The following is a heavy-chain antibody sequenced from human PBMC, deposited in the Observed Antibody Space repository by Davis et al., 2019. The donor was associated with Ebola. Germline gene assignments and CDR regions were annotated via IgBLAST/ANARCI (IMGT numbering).Heavy chain of an antibody. CDR2: IYYSGST. Sequence: SETLSLTCTVSGRSISSYYWSCIRQLPGKGLEWIGYIYYSGSTNYNPSLKCRVAISVDTSKNQFSLKLSSVTAADAAVYYCARRGYSSSWYGYFDYWGQGTLVTVSS. V-gene: IGHV4-59*08. J-gene: IGHJ4*02. D-gene: IGHD6-13*01. CDR1: GRSISSYY. CDR3: ARRGYSSSWYGYFDY.